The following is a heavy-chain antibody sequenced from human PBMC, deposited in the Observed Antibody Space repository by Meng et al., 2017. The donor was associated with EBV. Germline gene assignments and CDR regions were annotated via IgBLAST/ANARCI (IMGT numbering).Heavy chain of an antibody. J-gene: IGHJ5*02. CDR2: INAGNGNT. CDR3: ARRGGVADWFDP. V-gene: IGHV1-3*01. D-gene: IGHD2-15*01. CDR1: GYTFTSYA. Sequence: QVQLVQCGAGVKEPGGSGEVSGKASGYTFTSYAMHWVRQAPGQRLEWMGWINAGNGNTKYSQKFQGRVTITRDTSASTAYMELSSLRSEDTAVYYCARRGGVADWFDPWGQGTLVTVSS.